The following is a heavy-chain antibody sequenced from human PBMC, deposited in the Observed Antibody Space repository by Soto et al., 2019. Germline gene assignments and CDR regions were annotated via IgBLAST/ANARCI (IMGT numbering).Heavy chain of an antibody. J-gene: IGHJ5*02. CDR2: IYSSGST. CDR1: GGAISTYY. Sequence: QVHLQESGPGLVKPSETLSLTCTVSGGAISTYYWTWIRQPAGKGLEWIWRIYSSGSTKYNPSLQSLVTMSLDTSNNQFSLRLTSVTAADTAVYYCARGQRFSDWFDPWGQGTLVTVSS. CDR3: ARGQRFSDWFDP. V-gene: IGHV4-4*07. D-gene: IGHD3-3*01.